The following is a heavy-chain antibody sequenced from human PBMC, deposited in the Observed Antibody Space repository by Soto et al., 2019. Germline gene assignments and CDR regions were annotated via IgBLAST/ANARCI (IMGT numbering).Heavy chain of an antibody. CDR1: GGTFSRYA. CDR3: ATPTSGNFYFDY. V-gene: IGHV1-69*12. J-gene: IGHJ4*02. D-gene: IGHD1-26*01. CDR2: IIPIFGTA. Sequence: QVQLVQSGAEVKKPGSSVKVSCKASGGTFSRYAMTWVRQAPGQGLEWMGGIIPIFGTAKYAQKFQGRVTITADASTNTAYIELTSLTSDDTAVYYCATPTSGNFYFDYWGQGTLVTVSS.